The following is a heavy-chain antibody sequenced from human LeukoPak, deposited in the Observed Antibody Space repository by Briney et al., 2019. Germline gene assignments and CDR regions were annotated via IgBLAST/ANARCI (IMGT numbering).Heavy chain of an antibody. CDR1: GGSIRSSSYY. J-gene: IGHJ3*02. D-gene: IGHD6-13*01. CDR3: ARDLYSSRTNDAFVI. Sequence: PSVTLSLTCTVSGGSIRSSSYYWGWIRQPPGKGLEWIGSIYYSGSSYYNPSLKSRVTISVDTSKNQFSLKLTPVTAADTALYYCARDLYSSRTNDAFVIWGQGTMVTVSS. CDR2: IYYSGSS. V-gene: IGHV4-39*07.